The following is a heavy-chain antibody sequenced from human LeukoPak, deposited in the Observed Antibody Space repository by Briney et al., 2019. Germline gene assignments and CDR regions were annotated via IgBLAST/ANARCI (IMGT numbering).Heavy chain of an antibody. CDR3: ARVELAPYYYYMDV. D-gene: IGHD1-7*01. Sequence: GGSLRLSCAASGCSFSSYEMSWVRQAPGKGLEWVSYISSSGSTIYYADSVKGRFTISRDNAKNSLYLRMNSLRAEDTAVYYCARVELAPYYYYMDVWGKGTTVTVSS. J-gene: IGHJ6*03. V-gene: IGHV3-48*03. CDR2: ISSSGSTI. CDR1: GCSFSSYE.